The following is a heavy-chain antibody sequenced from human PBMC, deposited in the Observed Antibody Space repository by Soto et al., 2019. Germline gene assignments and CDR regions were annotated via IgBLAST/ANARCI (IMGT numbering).Heavy chain of an antibody. CDR2: ISGSGGST. CDR3: ASSNLGDAGSGYDSDY. V-gene: IGHV3-23*01. J-gene: IGHJ4*02. D-gene: IGHD5-12*01. CDR1: GFTFSSYA. Sequence: PGGSLRLSCAASGFTFSSYAMSWVRQAPGKGLEWVSAISGSGGSTYYADSVKGRFTISRDNSKNTLYLQMNSLRAEDTAVYYCASSNLGDAGSGYDSDYWGQGTLVTVSS.